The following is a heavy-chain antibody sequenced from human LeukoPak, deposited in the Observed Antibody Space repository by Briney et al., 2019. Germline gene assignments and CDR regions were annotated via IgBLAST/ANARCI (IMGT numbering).Heavy chain of an antibody. CDR1: GGPIGFSS. CDR2: IDERAGA. Sequence: PSETLSLTCAVYGGPIGFSSWKWFRQSPGKGLQWIGEIDERAGAKYNPSLKTQVTLSMDTSKGQVSLKLDSVTAAGTAVYYCGIFYDGSMDWGRGTLVTVSS. CDR3: GIFYDGSMD. V-gene: IGHV4-34*06. J-gene: IGHJ4*02. D-gene: IGHD3-10*01.